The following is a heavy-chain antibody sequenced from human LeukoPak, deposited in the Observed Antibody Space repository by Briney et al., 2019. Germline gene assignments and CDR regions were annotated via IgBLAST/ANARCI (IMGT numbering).Heavy chain of an antibody. CDR3: ARSPGYFSSTSCPPTFDY. V-gene: IGHV5-51*01. CDR2: IYPGDSDT. J-gene: IGHJ4*02. D-gene: IGHD2-2*03. CDR1: GYSFISYW. Sequence: GESLKISCKGSGYSFISYWIGWVRHMPGKGLEWIGIIYPGDSDTRYNPSFQGQVTISADKSIRTAYLQWSSLKASDTAMYYCARSPGYFSSTSCPPTFDYWGQGTLVTVSS.